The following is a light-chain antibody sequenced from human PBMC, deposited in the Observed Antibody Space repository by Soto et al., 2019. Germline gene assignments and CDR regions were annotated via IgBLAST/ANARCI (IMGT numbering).Light chain of an antibody. CDR1: SSDVGGYNY. J-gene: IGLJ3*02. Sequence: QSVLTRPPSASGSPGQSVTISCTGTSSDVGGYNYVSWYQQHPGKAPKLMIYEVSKRPSGVPDRFSGSKSGNTASLTVSGLQAEDEADYYCSSYAGSTWVFGGGTQLTVL. CDR3: SSYAGSTWV. V-gene: IGLV2-8*01. CDR2: EVS.